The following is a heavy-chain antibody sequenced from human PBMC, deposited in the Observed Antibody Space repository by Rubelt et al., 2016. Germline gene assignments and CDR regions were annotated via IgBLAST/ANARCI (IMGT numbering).Heavy chain of an antibody. CDR2: INPNSGGT. J-gene: IGHJ4*02. D-gene: IGHD5-12*01. CDR3: ARGNSGYDYGLDY. V-gene: IGHV1-2*02. CDR1: GYTFTGYY. Sequence: QVQLVQSGAEVKKPGASVKVSCKASGYTFTGYYMHWVRPAPGQGLEWMGWINPNSGGTNYEQKFQGRVTMTRDTSVSPAYRELSRLTSDETAVYYCARGNSGYDYGLDYWGQGTLVTVSS.